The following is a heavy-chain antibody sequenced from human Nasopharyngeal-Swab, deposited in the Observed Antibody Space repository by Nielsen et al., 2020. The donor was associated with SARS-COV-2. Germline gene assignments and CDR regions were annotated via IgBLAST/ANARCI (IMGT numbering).Heavy chain of an antibody. CDR1: KFNFTGRTFA. D-gene: IGHD6-13*01. V-gene: IGHV3-30*04. Sequence: GGSLRLSGAVSKFNFTGRTFAVHWVRQTPDKGLEWVSTISYDGSNKYYGDSVKGRFTISRDSSRNTLYLQMNNLRPEDTAIYYCARDSGQELVAYYFGMDVWGQGTTVIVSS. CDR2: ISYDGSNK. CDR3: ARDSGQELVAYYFGMDV. J-gene: IGHJ6*02.